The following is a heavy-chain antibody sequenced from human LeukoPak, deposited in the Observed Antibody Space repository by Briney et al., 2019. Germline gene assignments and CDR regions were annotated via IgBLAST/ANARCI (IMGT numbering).Heavy chain of an antibody. CDR2: FIPILGIA. J-gene: IGHJ6*02. Sequence: ASVKVSCKSSGGCFSRNGISWVRQAPGQGLEWMGRFIPILGIATYAQKFQGRVTITADRSTSTAYMELSSLRSEDTAVYYCARIQAVGVPVAIDAYYSYGMDVWGQGTAVTVSS. CDR1: GGCFSRNG. CDR3: ARIQAVGVPVAIDAYYSYGMDV. D-gene: IGHD2-2*02. V-gene: IGHV1-69*04.